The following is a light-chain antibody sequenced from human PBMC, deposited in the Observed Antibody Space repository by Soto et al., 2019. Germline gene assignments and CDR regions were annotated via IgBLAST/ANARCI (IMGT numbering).Light chain of an antibody. CDR2: DAS. CDR1: QSIGNW. V-gene: IGKV1-5*01. Sequence: DIQMTQSPSTLSASVGDRVTITCRASQSIGNWLAWYQQKSGKAPKFLIYDASSLESGVPSRFSGSGSGTDFTLTISSLQPDDFATYYCQQYYSSSPTFGQGTKVEIK. CDR3: QQYYSSSPT. J-gene: IGKJ1*01.